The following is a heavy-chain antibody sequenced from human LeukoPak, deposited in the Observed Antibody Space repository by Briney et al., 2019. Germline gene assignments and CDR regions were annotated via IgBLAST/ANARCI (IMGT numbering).Heavy chain of an antibody. J-gene: IGHJ3*02. D-gene: IGHD4-11*01. V-gene: IGHV3-30-3*01. CDR1: GFTFSSYW. Sequence: PGGSLRLSCAASGFTFSSYWMHWVRQAPGKGLEWVAVISYDGSNKYYADSVKGRFTISRDNSKNTLYLQMNSLRAEDTAVYYCARGTTISHAFDIWGQGTMVTVSS. CDR2: ISYDGSNK. CDR3: ARGTTISHAFDI.